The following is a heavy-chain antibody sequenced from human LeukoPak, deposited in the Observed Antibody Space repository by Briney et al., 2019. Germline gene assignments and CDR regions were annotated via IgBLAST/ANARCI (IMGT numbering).Heavy chain of an antibody. CDR3: ARHVVAVGFDC. V-gene: IGHV3-21*01. CDR1: GFSFSSYS. Sequence: PGGTLRLSCAASGFSFSSYSMNWVRQAPGKGLEWVSSIDSSGSYICYADSVKGRFNISRDNAKNSLYLQMNSLRAEDTAVYYCARHVVAVGFDCWGQGTLVTVSS. CDR2: IDSSGSYI. D-gene: IGHD3-22*01. J-gene: IGHJ4*02.